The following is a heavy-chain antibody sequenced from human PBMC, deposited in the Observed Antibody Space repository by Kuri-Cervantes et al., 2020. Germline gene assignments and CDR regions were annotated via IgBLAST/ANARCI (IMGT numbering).Heavy chain of an antibody. Sequence: GSLRLSCTVSGGSISNYYWSWIRQSPGKGLYWIGYIDYSGSTNYNPSLKSRVTISVDTSKNQFSLRLSSVTAADTAVYYCARDKGGIAAAGTASGAFDIWGQGTMVTVSS. CDR1: GGSISNYY. D-gene: IGHD6-13*01. CDR2: IDYSGST. V-gene: IGHV4-59*12. J-gene: IGHJ3*02. CDR3: ARDKGGIAAAGTASGAFDI.